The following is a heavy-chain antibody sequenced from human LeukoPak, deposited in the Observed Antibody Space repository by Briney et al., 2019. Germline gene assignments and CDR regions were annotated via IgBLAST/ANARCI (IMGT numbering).Heavy chain of an antibody. CDR2: IYYSGNT. V-gene: IGHV4-39*01. J-gene: IGHJ3*02. Sequence: SETLSLTCTVSGVSISSSNSYWGWIRQPPGKGLEWIGSIYYSGNTYYNASLKSQVSISIDTSKNQFSLKLSSVTAADTAVYYCARVGYYYDVDIWGQGTMVTVSS. CDR3: ARVGYYYDVDI. D-gene: IGHD3-22*01. CDR1: GVSISSSNSY.